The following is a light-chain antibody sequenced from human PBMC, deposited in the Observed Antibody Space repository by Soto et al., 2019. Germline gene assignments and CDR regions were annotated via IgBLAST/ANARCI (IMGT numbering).Light chain of an antibody. J-gene: IGKJ4*02. CDR3: QQYNNWPLT. V-gene: IGKV3-15*01. CDR2: GAS. CDR1: QSVSSN. Sequence: EIVMTQSPATLSVSPGERVTLSCRARQSVSSNLAWYQQKPGQAPRLLIYGASTRATGIPARFSGSGSGTEVTLTISSMKSEDFAVYYCQQYNNWPLTFGGGTKVEIK.